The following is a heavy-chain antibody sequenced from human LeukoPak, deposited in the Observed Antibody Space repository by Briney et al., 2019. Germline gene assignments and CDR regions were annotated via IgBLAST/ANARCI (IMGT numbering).Heavy chain of an antibody. J-gene: IGHJ6*03. V-gene: IGHV3-15*01. Sequence: GGSLRLSCAASGFTFSNAWMSWVRQAPGKGLEWVGRIKSKTDGGTTDYAAPVKGRFTISRDDSKNTLYLQMNSLKTEDTAVYYCTTDQDCSSTSCYRKYYYYYMDVWGKGTTVTISS. CDR1: GFTFSNAW. D-gene: IGHD2-2*01. CDR3: TTDQDCSSTSCYRKYYYYYMDV. CDR2: IKSKTDGGTT.